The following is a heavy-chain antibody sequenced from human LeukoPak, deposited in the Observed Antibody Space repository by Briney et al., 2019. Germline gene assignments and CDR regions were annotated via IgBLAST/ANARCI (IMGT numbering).Heavy chain of an antibody. D-gene: IGHD3-9*01. CDR3: ARDCDDSRQYDWFNWFDP. V-gene: IGHV4-4*07. CDR1: CGSISLYH. J-gene: IGHJ5*02. CDR2: IYISGNT. Sequence: SETLSLTCSVSCGSISLYHGSCTRHPAGKGLECIGRIYISGNTNYNPSLKSRVTMSVDTSKNQFSLRLKSVTAADTAVYYCARDCDDSRQYDWFNWFDPWGQGTLVTVSS.